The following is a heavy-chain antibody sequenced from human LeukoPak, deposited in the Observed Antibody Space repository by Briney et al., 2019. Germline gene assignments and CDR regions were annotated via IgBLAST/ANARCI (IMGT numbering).Heavy chain of an antibody. Sequence: GGSLRLSCAASGFTFSSYAMSWVRQAPGKGLEWVSTIRGNGGNTDYADSVKGRFTVSRDNSNNTLYLQMNSLRAEDTAVYYRARRRYYGDYMALDYWGQGTLVTVSS. V-gene: IGHV3-23*01. CDR3: ARRRYYGDYMALDY. J-gene: IGHJ4*02. CDR2: IRGNGGNT. D-gene: IGHD4-17*01. CDR1: GFTFSSYA.